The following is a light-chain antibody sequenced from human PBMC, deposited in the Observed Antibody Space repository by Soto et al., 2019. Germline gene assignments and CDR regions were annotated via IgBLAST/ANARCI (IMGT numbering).Light chain of an antibody. CDR1: QRVGGY. CDR2: DAA. J-gene: IGKJ4*01. CDR3: QQRSNWLT. V-gene: IGKV3-11*01. Sequence: EIALTHSPATLGLPPGESATLSSVSRQRVGGYVVWYQRKPGQAPRLLIYDAANRATGIPARFSGSGSGTDFTLTISSLEPEDFAVYYCQQRSNWLTFGGGTKVDIK.